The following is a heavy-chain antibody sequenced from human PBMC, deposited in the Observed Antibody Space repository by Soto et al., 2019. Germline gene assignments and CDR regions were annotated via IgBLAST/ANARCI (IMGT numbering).Heavy chain of an antibody. CDR3: ARSLDYGERVDY. D-gene: IGHD4-17*01. CDR2: IYYSGST. V-gene: IGHV4-61*01. J-gene: IGHJ4*02. CDR1: GGSVSSGSYY. Sequence: QVQLQESGPGLVKPSETLSLTCTVSGGSVSSGSYYWSWIRQPPGKGLEWIGYIYYSGSTNYNPSPKSRXNIXVXTSKNQFSLKLSSVTAADTAVYYCARSLDYGERVDYWGQGTLVTVSS.